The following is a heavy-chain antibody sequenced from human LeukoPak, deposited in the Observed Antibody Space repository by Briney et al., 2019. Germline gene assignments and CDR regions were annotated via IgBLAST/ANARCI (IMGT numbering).Heavy chain of an antibody. Sequence: PSETLSLTCAVYGGSFSGYYWSWIRQPPGKGLEWIGEINHSGSTNYNPSLKSRVTISVDTSKNQFSLKLSSVTAADTAVYYCARSRGDYYFDYWGQGTRVTVSS. CDR1: GGSFSGYY. D-gene: IGHD4-17*01. J-gene: IGHJ4*02. CDR2: INHSGST. V-gene: IGHV4-34*01. CDR3: ARSRGDYYFDY.